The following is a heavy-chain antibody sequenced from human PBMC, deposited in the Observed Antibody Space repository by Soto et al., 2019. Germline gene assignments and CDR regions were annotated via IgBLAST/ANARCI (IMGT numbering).Heavy chain of an antibody. CDR2: INPNSGGT. D-gene: IGHD2-15*01. CDR3: ARDRGYCSVGSCYSFYYYGMDV. CDR1: GYTFTGYY. J-gene: IGHJ6*02. V-gene: IGHV1-2*04. Sequence: QVQLVQSGAEVKKPGASVKVSCKASGYTFTGYYMHWVRQAPGQGLEWMGWINPNSGGTNYAQKFQGWVTMTRDTSSSTAYMELSRLRSDDTALYYCARDRGYCSVGSCYSFYYYGMDVWGQGTTVTVSS.